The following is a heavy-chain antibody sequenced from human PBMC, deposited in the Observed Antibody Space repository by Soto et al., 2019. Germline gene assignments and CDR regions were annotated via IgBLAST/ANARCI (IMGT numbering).Heavy chain of an antibody. CDR2: ISSSSSYR. D-gene: IGHD3-10*02. CDR1: GFTFSTYT. V-gene: IGHV3-21*01. J-gene: IGHJ6*02. CDR3: ARVVDYYVPHYYYGMDV. Sequence: EVQLVESGGGLVKPGGSLRLSCAASGFTFSTYTMNWVRQAPGKGLEWVSSISSSSSYRYYTDSVKGRFTISRDNAKNPLYLQMNSLRAEETAVYYCARVVDYYVPHYYYGMDVWGQGTTVTVSS.